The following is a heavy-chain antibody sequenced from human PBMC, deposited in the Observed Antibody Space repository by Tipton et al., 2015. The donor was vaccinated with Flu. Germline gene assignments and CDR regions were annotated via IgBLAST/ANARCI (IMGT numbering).Heavy chain of an antibody. CDR2: INHSGST. CDR1: GGSFSGYY. D-gene: IGHD3-10*01. Sequence: TLSLTCAVYGGSFSGYYWSWIRQPPGKGLGWIGEINHSGSTNYNPSLKSRVTISVDTSKNQFSLKLSSVTAADTAVYYCARGRITMVRGVIIKGDFDYWGQGTLVTVSS. V-gene: IGHV4-34*01. CDR3: ARGRITMVRGVIIKGDFDY. J-gene: IGHJ4*02.